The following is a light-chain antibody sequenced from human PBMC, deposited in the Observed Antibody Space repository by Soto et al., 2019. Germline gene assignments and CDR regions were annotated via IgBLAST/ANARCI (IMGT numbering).Light chain of an antibody. Sequence: QLVLTQSPSASASLGASVNLTCTLTTGHSSYVVIAWHQQQPEKGPRYLMKITSDGSHIKGDGIPDRFSGSTSGAERYLTISSLQPDDEAEYYCQTWDSGIRVFGGGTQLTVL. J-gene: IGLJ3*02. V-gene: IGLV4-69*01. CDR2: ITSDGSH. CDR3: QTWDSGIRV. CDR1: TGHSSYV.